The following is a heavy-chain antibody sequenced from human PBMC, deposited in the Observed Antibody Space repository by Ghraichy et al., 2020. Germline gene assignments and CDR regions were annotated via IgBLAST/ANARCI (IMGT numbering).Heavy chain of an antibody. J-gene: IGHJ4*02. Sequence: GGSLRLSCAASGFTFSRYGMHWVRQAPGKGLEWVAVISYDGSNKYYADSVKGRFTISRDNSKNTLYLQMNSLRAEDTAVYYCSMAMVIHPDYWGQGTLVTVSS. CDR1: GFTFSRYG. D-gene: IGHD5-18*01. V-gene: IGHV3-30*03. CDR2: ISYDGSNK. CDR3: SMAMVIHPDY.